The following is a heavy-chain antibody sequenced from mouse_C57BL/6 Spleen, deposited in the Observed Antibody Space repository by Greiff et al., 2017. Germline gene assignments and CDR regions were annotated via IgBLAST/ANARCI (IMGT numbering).Heavy chain of an antibody. CDR2: ISSGGDYI. J-gene: IGHJ3*01. V-gene: IGHV5-9-1*02. CDR1: GFTFSSYA. D-gene: IGHD2-4*01. Sequence: EVQLVESGEGLVKPGGSLKLSCAASGFTFSSYAMSWVRQTPEKRLEWVAYISSGGDYIYYAANVKGRFTIARDNARNTLYLQMSSLKSEDTAMYYCTRDEGDDYDGAWFAYCGQGTLVTVSA. CDR3: TRDEGDDYDGAWFAY.